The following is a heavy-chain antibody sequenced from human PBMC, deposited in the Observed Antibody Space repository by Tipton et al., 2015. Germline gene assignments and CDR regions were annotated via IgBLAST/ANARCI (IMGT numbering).Heavy chain of an antibody. J-gene: IGHJ4*02. CDR1: GGSINSGTYY. D-gene: IGHD5-12*01. V-gene: IGHV4-31*03. Sequence: TLSLTCTVSGGSINSGTYYWSWIRQLPGKGLEWVGHIFYRGNTYYNPSLKNRVTISLDTSKNQFSLKLSPVTAADTALYDCAREARGYDLFPRNFDFWGQGTRVTVPS. CDR3: AREARGYDLFPRNFDF. CDR2: IFYRGNT.